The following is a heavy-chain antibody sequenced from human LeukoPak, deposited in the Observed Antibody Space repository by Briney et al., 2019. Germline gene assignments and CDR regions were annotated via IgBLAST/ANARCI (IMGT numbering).Heavy chain of an antibody. CDR1: GGSFSGYY. CDR3: ARDLYSSRTDDAFVI. V-gene: IGHV4-59*12. J-gene: IGHJ3*02. Sequence: SETLSLTCAVYGGSFSGYYWSWIRQSPGKGLEWIGYIYYSGSTNYNPSLKSRVTMSVDTSKNQFSLKLSSVTAADTAVYYCARDLYSSRTDDAFVIWGQGTMVTVSS. D-gene: IGHD6-13*01. CDR2: IYYSGST.